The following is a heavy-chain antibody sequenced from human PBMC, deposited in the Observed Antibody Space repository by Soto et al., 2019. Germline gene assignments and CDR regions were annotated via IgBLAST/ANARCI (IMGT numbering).Heavy chain of an antibody. CDR1: GYTFTSYD. CDR2: MNPNSGNT. J-gene: IGHJ6*03. Sequence: QVQLVQSGAEVKKPGASVKVSCKASGYTFTSYDINWVRQATGQGLEWMGWMNPNSGNTGYAQKFQGRVNMTRNTSISTAYMELSSLRSEDTAVYYCARGLPVNYYYYMDVWGKGTTVTVSS. V-gene: IGHV1-8*01. D-gene: IGHD3-16*02. CDR3: ARGLPVNYYYYMDV.